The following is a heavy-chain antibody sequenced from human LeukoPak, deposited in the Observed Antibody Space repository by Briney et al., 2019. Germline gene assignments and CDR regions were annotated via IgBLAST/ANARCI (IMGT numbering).Heavy chain of an antibody. Sequence: SVKVSCKASGGTFRSYAISWVRQAPGQGLEWMGGIIPIFGTANYAQKFQGRVTINADESTSTAYMELSSLRSEDTAVYYCARVSFYCSSTSCTWGPHFDPWGQGTLVTVSS. CDR3: ARVSFYCSSTSCTWGPHFDP. V-gene: IGHV1-69*01. D-gene: IGHD2-2*01. J-gene: IGHJ5*02. CDR1: GGTFRSYA. CDR2: IIPIFGTA.